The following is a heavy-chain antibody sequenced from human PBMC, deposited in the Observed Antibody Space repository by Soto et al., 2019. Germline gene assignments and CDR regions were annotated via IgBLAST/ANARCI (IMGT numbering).Heavy chain of an antibody. J-gene: IGHJ6*03. CDR2: IYYSGST. V-gene: IGHV4-39*01. CDR3: ARRSLRFLSSYYYMDV. CDR1: GGSISSSSYY. Sequence: SETLSLTCTVSGGSISSSSYYWGWIRQPPGKGLEWIGSIYYSGSTYYNPSLKSRVTISVDTSKNQFSLKLSSVTAADTAVYYCARRSLRFLSSYYYMDVWGKGTTVTVSS. D-gene: IGHD5-12*01.